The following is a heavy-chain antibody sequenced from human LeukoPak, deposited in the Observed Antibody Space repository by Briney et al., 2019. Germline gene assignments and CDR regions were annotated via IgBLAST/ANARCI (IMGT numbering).Heavy chain of an antibody. J-gene: IGHJ4*02. CDR1: GFTFNTYS. V-gene: IGHV3-64D*09. CDR2: ISSNGGST. D-gene: IGHD7-27*01. Sequence: GGSLRLSCAASGFTFNTYSMNWVRQAPGKGLEYVSAISSNGGSTYYADSVKGRFTISRDNSKNTLYLQMSSLRAEDTAVYYCVKDLRVIRGSGVDYWGQGTLVTASS. CDR3: VKDLRVIRGSGVDY.